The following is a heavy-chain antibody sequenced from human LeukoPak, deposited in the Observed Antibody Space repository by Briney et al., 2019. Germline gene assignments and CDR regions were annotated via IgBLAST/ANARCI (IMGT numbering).Heavy chain of an antibody. CDR3: SRDRLGADDFDY. D-gene: IGHD1-26*01. CDR1: GFTFSSYW. Sequence: PGGSLRLSCAASGFTFSSYWMSWVRQAPGKGLEWVADIKQDGSEKYYVDSVRGRFTISRDNAKNSLYLHMNSLRAEDTAVYYCSRDRLGADDFDYWGQGTLVTVSS. CDR2: IKQDGSEK. V-gene: IGHV3-7*01. J-gene: IGHJ4*02.